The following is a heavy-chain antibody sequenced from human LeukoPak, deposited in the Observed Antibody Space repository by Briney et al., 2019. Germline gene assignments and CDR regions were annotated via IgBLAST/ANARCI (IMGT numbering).Heavy chain of an antibody. CDR3: ARVYPYYYGSAGFDC. V-gene: IGHV4-34*01. CDR2: INHSGST. CDR1: GGSFSGYY. J-gene: IGHJ4*02. Sequence: SETLSLTCAVYGGSFSGYYWSWIRQPPGKGLEWIGEINHSGSTNYNPSLKSRVTISVDTSKNQFSLKLSSVTAADTAVYYCARVYPYYYGSAGFDCWGQGTLVTVSS. D-gene: IGHD3-10*01.